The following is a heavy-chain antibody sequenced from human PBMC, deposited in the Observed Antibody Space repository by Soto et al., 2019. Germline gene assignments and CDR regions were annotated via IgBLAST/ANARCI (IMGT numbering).Heavy chain of an antibody. J-gene: IGHJ4*02. Sequence: GGSLRLSCAASGFTFSDYYMSWIRQAPGKGLEWVSYIGPSSSYTNYADSVKGRFTIYRDNTKNSLYLQMNSLRAEDTAVYYCARVVRLMLYSDYWGQGTLVTVSS. V-gene: IGHV3-11*06. CDR3: ARVVRLMLYSDY. CDR2: IGPSSSYT. D-gene: IGHD2-8*01. CDR1: GFTFSDYY.